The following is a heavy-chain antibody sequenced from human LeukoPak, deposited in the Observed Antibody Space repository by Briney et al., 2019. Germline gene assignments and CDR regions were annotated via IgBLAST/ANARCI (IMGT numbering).Heavy chain of an antibody. CDR3: ASGDGYLQPY. CDR1: GFSFSGKF. CDR2: IHYDGKI. D-gene: IGHD2-21*01. Sequence: GGSLRLSCAASGFSFSGKFMGWVRQAPGKGLEWVSIIHYDGKIRYAGSVGGRFTIYRDDSENTLFLQMNSLRVDDTAVYFCASGDGYLQPYWGQGTLVTVSS. V-gene: IGHV3-53*01. J-gene: IGHJ4*02.